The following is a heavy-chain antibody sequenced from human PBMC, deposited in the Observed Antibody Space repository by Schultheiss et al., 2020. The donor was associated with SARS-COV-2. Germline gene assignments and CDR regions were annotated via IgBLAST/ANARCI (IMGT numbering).Heavy chain of an antibody. D-gene: IGHD3-10*01. CDR2: IYYSGST. CDR3: ASGTLWFGELSFDY. Sequence: SETLSLTCTVSGGSISSYYWSWIRQPPGKGLEWIGYIYYSGSTNYNPSLKSRVTISVDTSKNQFSLKLSSVTAADTAVYYCASGTLWFGELSFDYWGQGTLVTVSS. CDR1: GGSISSYY. V-gene: IGHV4-59*08. J-gene: IGHJ4*02.